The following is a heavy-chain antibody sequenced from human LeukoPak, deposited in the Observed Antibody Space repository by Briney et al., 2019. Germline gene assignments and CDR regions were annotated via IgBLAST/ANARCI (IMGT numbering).Heavy chain of an antibody. V-gene: IGHV1-69*06. CDR1: GGIFSNFA. D-gene: IGHD3-16*01. CDR2: IIPVFLKL. Sequence: SVKVSCKASGGIFSNFAISWVRQAPGQGLEWMGGIIPVFLKLNYAQRFQGRVTITADKSTRTAYMELRSLRSEDTAVYYCARDNDSRDPPHFDYWGQGTLVTVSS. J-gene: IGHJ4*02. CDR3: ARDNDSRDPPHFDY.